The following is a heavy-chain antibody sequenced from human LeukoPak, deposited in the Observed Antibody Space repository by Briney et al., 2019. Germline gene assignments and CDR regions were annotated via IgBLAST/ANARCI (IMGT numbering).Heavy chain of an antibody. D-gene: IGHD2-2*01. CDR3: AREYCSSTSCYGADYYYGMDV. V-gene: IGHV3-33*01. CDR2: IWYDGSNK. CDR1: GFTFSSYG. Sequence: QSGGSLRLSCAASGFTFSSYGMHWVRQAPGKGLEWVAVIWYDGSNKYYADSVKGRFTISRDNSKNTLYLRMNSLRAEDTAVYYCAREYCSSTSCYGADYYYGMDVWGQGTTVTVSS. J-gene: IGHJ6*02.